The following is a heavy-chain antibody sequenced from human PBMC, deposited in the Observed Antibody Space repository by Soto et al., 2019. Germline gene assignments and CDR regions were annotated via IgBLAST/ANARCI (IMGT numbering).Heavy chain of an antibody. V-gene: IGHV3-7*01. D-gene: IGHD3-22*01. CDR3: ARECGIVVPSADDAFDI. CDR2: IKQDGSEK. Sequence: GGSLRLSCAASGFTFSSYWMSWVRQAPGKGLEWVANIKQDGSEKYYVDSVKGRFTISRDNAKNSLYLQMNSLRAEDTAVYYCARECGIVVPSADDAFDIWGQGTMVTVSS. CDR1: GFTFSSYW. J-gene: IGHJ3*02.